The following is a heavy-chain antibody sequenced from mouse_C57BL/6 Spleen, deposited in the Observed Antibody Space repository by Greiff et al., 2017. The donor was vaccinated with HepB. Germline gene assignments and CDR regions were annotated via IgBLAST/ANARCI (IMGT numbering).Heavy chain of an antibody. V-gene: IGHV7-3*01. D-gene: IGHD1-1*01. Sequence: EVQLQESGGGLVQPGGSLSLSCAASGFTFTDYYMSWVRQPPGKALEWLGFIRNKANGYTTEYSASVKGRFTISRDNSQSILYLQMNALRAEDSATYYCARWKGTVVDYAMDYWGQGTSVTVSS. CDR3: ARWKGTVVDYAMDY. CDR2: IRNKANGYTT. J-gene: IGHJ4*01. CDR1: GFTFTDYY.